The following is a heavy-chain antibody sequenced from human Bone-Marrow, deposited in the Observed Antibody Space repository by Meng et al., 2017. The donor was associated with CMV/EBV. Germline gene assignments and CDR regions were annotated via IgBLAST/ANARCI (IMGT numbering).Heavy chain of an antibody. CDR2: INSDGSST. V-gene: IGHV3-74*01. Sequence: GESLKISCAASGFTFSSYWMHWVRQAPGKGLVWVSRINSDGSSTSYADSVKGRFTISRDNAKNTLYLQMNSLRAEDTAVYYCARERWDDFWSGYGYYYYGMDVWGQGTTVTVSS. CDR1: GFTFSSYW. J-gene: IGHJ6*02. D-gene: IGHD3-3*01. CDR3: ARERWDDFWSGYGYYYYGMDV.